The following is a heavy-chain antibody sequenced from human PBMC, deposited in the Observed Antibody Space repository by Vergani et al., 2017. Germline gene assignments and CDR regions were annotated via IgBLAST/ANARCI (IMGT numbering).Heavy chain of an antibody. V-gene: IGHV3-23*01. CDR3: TKGSRGYTGYCFDY. CDR1: GFSFPGYA. J-gene: IGHJ4*02. Sequence: EVQLLESGGGLVQPGGSLRLSCEASGFSFPGYAMSWVRQAPGKGLEWVSSVSGSSATPYYADSVKGRLIISRDNSKNTLHLQMNSHRADDTAVYYCTKGSRGYTGYCFDYWGQGTLATVSS. CDR2: VSGSSATP. D-gene: IGHD5-12*01.